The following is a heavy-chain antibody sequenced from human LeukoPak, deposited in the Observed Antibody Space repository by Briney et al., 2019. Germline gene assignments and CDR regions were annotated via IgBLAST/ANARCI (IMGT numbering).Heavy chain of an antibody. CDR1: GGSFSGYY. CDR2: INHSGST. D-gene: IGHD2-21*01. Sequence: PSETLSLTCAVYGGSFSGYYWSWIRQPPGKGLEWIGEINHSGSTNYNPSLKSRVTISVDTSKNQFSLKLSSVTAADTAVYYCARRSDSDLFYYYYYMDVWGKGTTVTVSS. J-gene: IGHJ6*03. CDR3: ARRSDSDLFYYYYYMDV. V-gene: IGHV4-34*01.